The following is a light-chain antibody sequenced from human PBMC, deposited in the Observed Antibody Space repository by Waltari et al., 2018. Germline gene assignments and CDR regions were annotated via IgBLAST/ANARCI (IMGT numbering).Light chain of an antibody. CDR2: VVS. Sequence: QSALTQPASVSGYPGQSITISCAGTSSVVGGYNSDSWYQHHPGKAPKLVIFVVSNRPSGVSNRFSGSKSANTASLTISGLQAEDEAHYYCGSYSKTSTLVVFGGGTKLTVL. V-gene: IGLV2-14*03. CDR1: SSVVGGYNS. CDR3: GSYSKTSTLVV. J-gene: IGLJ2*01.